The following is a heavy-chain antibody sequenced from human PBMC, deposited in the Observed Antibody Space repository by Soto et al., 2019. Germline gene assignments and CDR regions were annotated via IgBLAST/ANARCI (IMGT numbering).Heavy chain of an antibody. D-gene: IGHD3-22*01. V-gene: IGHV1-69*13. CDR1: GGTFSSYA. Sequence: SVKVSCKASGGTFSSYAISWVRQAPGQGLEWMGGIIPIFGTANYAQKFQGRVTITADESTSTAYMELRSLRSEDTAVYYCASNYYDSSAYHNAFDIWGQGTMVTVSS. J-gene: IGHJ3*02. CDR2: IIPIFGTA. CDR3: ASNYYDSSAYHNAFDI.